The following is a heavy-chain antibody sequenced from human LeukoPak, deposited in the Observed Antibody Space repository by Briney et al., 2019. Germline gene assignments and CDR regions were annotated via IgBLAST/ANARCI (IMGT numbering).Heavy chain of an antibody. CDR3: ARVGGWYGNY. CDR2: LKPDGTEN. J-gene: IGHJ4*02. CDR1: GFSFSAYW. V-gene: IGHV3-7*01. Sequence: GGSLRLSCAASGFSFSAYWMSWLRQAPGKGLEWVANLKPDGTENYFVDSVKGRFTISRDNAKNSLYLQMNSLRAEDTAVYYCARVGGWYGNYWGQGTLVTVSS. D-gene: IGHD6-19*01.